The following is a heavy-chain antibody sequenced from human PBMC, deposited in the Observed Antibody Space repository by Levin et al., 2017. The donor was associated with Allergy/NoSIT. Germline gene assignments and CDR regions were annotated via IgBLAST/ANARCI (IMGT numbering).Heavy chain of an antibody. CDR2: IKSITDGGTT. CDR1: GFTFSNVW. Sequence: GGSLRLSCAASGFTFSNVWMNWVRQAPGNGLEWVGRIKSITDGGTTDYAAPVKGRFIISRDDSKNTLYLHLNSLITEDTAVYYCVAAAGGYWGQGTRVTVSS. CDR3: VAAAGGY. D-gene: IGHD6-13*01. J-gene: IGHJ4*02. V-gene: IGHV3-15*05.